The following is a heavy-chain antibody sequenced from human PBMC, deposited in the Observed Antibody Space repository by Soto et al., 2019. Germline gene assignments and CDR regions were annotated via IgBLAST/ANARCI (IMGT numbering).Heavy chain of an antibody. CDR3: ARYCSSTSCYHNYYYGMDV. J-gene: IGHJ6*02. CDR2: ISAYNGNT. CDR1: GYTFTSYG. V-gene: IGHV1-18*01. D-gene: IGHD2-2*01. Sequence: QVQLVQSGAEVKKPGASVKVSCKASGYTFTSYGISWVRQAPGQGLEWMGWISAYNGNTNYAQKLQGRVTMTTDTATSTAYMELRSLRSDDTAVYYCARYCSSTSCYHNYYYGMDVWGQGNTVTVSS.